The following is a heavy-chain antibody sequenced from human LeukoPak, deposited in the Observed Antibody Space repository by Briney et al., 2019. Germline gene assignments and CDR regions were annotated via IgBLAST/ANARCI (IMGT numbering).Heavy chain of an antibody. CDR3: ARSIGWFDP. CDR1: GYTFTSYY. CDR2: MNPNSGNT. Sequence: GASVKVSCKASGYTFTSYYMHWVRQATGQGLEWMGWMNPNSGNTGYAQKFQGRVTMTRNTSISTAYMELSSLRSEDTAVYYCARSIGWFDPWGQGTLVTVSS. V-gene: IGHV1-8*02. J-gene: IGHJ5*02.